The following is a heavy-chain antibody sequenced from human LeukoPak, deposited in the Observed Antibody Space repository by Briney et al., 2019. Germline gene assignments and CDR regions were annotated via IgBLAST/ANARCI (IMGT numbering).Heavy chain of an antibody. Sequence: GGSLRLSCAASGFTFDDYAIYWVRQAPGKGLEWVSGISWKSGSVGHADSVKGRSTISTDTARNSLYLQMNSLRPEDTALYYCAKRSISHWYFDLWGRGTLVTVSS. D-gene: IGHD2-21*01. CDR1: GFTFDDYA. V-gene: IGHV3-9*01. J-gene: IGHJ2*01. CDR2: ISWKSGSV. CDR3: AKRSISHWYFDL.